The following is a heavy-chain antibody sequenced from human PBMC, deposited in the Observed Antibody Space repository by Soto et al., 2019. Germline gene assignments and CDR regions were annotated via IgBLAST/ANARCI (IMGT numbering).Heavy chain of an antibody. CDR1: VASISSGGYY. CDR3: ARESKYDTSGYPPWFAP. D-gene: IGHD3-22*01. V-gene: IGHV4-31*03. J-gene: IGHJ5*02. Sequence: QVQLQESGPGLVKPSQTLSLTCTVSVASISSGGYYWSWIRQHPGEGLEWIGYIYYSGSTSYNPYLKSRVTISVDTSKNQFSLKLSSVTDAYTAVYYCARESKYDTSGYPPWFAPWGQGTLVTVSS. CDR2: IYYSGST.